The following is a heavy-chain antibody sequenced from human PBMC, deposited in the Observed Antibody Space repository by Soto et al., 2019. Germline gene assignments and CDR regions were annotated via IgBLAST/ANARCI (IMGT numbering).Heavy chain of an antibody. Sequence: SLRLSCAASGFTFSHYDMNWVRQAPGKGLEWVSYISTIGDTISYADSVKGRFTISRDNAKNSLHLQMSSLRAEDTAVYYCARAHFDILTGYPRMEPWGQGTLVTV. CDR2: ISTIGDTI. CDR1: GFTFSHYD. D-gene: IGHD3-9*01. J-gene: IGHJ5*02. V-gene: IGHV3-48*03. CDR3: ARAHFDILTGYPRMEP.